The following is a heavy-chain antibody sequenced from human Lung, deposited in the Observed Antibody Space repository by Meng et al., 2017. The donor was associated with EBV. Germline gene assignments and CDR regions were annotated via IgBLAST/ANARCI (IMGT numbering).Heavy chain of an antibody. CDR2: IYHSGST. V-gene: IGHV4-4*02. Sequence: GQLQESGPGRVKPSGTLALTCAVSGGSLSSRNWWRWVRQPPGKGLEWIGEIYHSGSTNYNPSLKSRVTISVDESKNQFSLRLSSVSAADTAVYYCARVGAYCGGDCYHPRWGQGTLVTVSS. CDR3: ARVGAYCGGDCYHPR. CDR1: GGSLSSRNW. D-gene: IGHD2-21*02. J-gene: IGHJ4*02.